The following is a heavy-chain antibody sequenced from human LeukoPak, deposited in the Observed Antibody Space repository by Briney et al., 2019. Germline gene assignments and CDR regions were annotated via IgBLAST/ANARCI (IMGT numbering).Heavy chain of an antibody. J-gene: IGHJ4*02. V-gene: IGHV3-23*01. CDR2: ISGSGDNT. CDR3: AKGSYYDSSGSFYFDY. CDR1: GFTFDDSG. Sequence: GGSLRLSCTASGFTFDDSGMSWVRQAPGKGLEWVSGISGSGDNTYYADSVKGRFTISRDNSKNTLYVQVNSLGTEDTAAYYCAKGSYYDSSGSFYFDYWGQGTLVTVSS. D-gene: IGHD3-22*01.